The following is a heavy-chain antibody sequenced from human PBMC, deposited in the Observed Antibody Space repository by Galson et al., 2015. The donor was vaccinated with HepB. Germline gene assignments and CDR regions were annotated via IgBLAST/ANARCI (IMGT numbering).Heavy chain of an antibody. CDR1: GFTFSSYW. J-gene: IGHJ3*02. CDR2: INSDGSST. D-gene: IGHD3-3*01. Sequence: SLRLSCAASGFTFSSYWMHWVRQAPGKGLVWVSRINSDGSSTSYADSVKGRFTISRDNAKSTLYLQMNSLRAEDTAVYYCALFGVVENAFDIWGQGTMVTVSS. CDR3: ALFGVVENAFDI. V-gene: IGHV3-74*01.